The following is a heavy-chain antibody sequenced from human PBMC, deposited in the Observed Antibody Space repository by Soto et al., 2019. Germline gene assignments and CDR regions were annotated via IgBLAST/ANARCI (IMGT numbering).Heavy chain of an antibody. CDR3: ARDTPEYSSGWYNYYYYMDV. V-gene: IGHV3-48*01. J-gene: IGHJ6*03. CDR1: GFTFSSYS. Sequence: EVQLVESGGGLVQPGGSLRLSCAASGFTFSSYSMNWVRQAPGKGLEWVSYISSSSSTIYYADSVKGRFTISRDNAKNSLYLRMNSLRAEETAVYYCARDTPEYSSGWYNYYYYMDVWGKGTTVTVSS. D-gene: IGHD6-19*01. CDR2: ISSSSSTI.